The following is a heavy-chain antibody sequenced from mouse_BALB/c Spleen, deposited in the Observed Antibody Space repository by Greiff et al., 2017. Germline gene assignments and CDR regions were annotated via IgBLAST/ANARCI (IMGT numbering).Heavy chain of an antibody. CDR3: ARNGGFDWYFDV. CDR1: GFSLTSYG. Sequence: VQLQQSGPGLVAPSQSLSITCTVSGFSLTSYGVHWVRQPPGKGLEWLGVIWAGGSTNYNSALMSRLSISKDNSKSQVFLKMNSLQANDTAIYYCARNGGFDWYFDVWGAGTTVTVSS. V-gene: IGHV2-9*02. CDR2: IWAGGST. J-gene: IGHJ1*01.